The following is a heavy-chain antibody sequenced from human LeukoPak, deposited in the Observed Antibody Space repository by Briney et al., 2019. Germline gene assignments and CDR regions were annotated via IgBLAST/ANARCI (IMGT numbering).Heavy chain of an antibody. Sequence: SETLSLTCAVSGGSISSGGYSWSWIRQPPGKGLEWIVYIYHSGSTYYNPSLKSRVTISVDRSKNQFSLKLSSVTAADTAVYYCARLSGYSSGHYYSDYWGQGTLVTVSS. CDR2: IYHSGST. J-gene: IGHJ4*02. CDR1: GGSISSGGYS. CDR3: ARLSGYSSGHYYSDY. V-gene: IGHV4-30-2*02. D-gene: IGHD3-22*01.